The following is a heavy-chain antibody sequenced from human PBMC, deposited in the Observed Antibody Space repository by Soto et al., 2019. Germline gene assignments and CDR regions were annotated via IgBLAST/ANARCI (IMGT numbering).Heavy chain of an antibody. Sequence: QVQLQQWGAGLLKPSETLSLTCAVYGGSFSGYYWSWIRQPPGKGLEWIGEINHSGSTNYNPSLKSRVTISVDTSKNQFSLKLSSVTAADTAVYYCAIDHYYYYGMDVWGQGTTVTVSS. CDR3: AIDHYYYYGMDV. J-gene: IGHJ6*02. CDR1: GGSFSGYY. CDR2: INHSGST. V-gene: IGHV4-34*01.